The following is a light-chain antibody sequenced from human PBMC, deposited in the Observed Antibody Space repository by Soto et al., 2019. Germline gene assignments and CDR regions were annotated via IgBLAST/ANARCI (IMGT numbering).Light chain of an antibody. V-gene: IGLV2-14*01. J-gene: IGLJ2*01. CDR2: DVS. CDR1: SSDVGGYNY. CDR3: SSYTSTTTYVL. Sequence: QSALTQPASVSGSPGQSITISCTGTSSDVGGYNYVSWYQQHPDTAPKLMMFDVSNRPSGVSNRFSGSKSGYTASLTISGLQTEDEADYYCSSYTSTTTYVLFGGGTKVTVL.